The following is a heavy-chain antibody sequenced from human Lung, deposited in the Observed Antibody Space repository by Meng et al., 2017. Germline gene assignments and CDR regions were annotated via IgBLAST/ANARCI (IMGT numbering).Heavy chain of an antibody. CDR2: INHSGST. D-gene: IGHD4-11*01. CDR3: ARGPTTMAHDFDY. CDR1: GGSFSDYY. V-gene: IGHV4-34*01. Sequence: QARLQQCGAGLLKPSETLSLTCVVSGGSFSDYYWSWIRQPPGKGLEWIGEINHSGSTNYNPSLESRATISVDTSQNNLSLKLSSVTAADSAVYYCARGPTTMAHDFDYRGQGTLVTVSS. J-gene: IGHJ4*02.